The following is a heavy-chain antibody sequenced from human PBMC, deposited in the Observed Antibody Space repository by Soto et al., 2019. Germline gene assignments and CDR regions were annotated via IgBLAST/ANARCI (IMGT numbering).Heavy chain of an antibody. J-gene: IGHJ4*02. CDR3: ARAGDYYGSGSFDY. V-gene: IGHV3-13*01. CDR2: IGTAGDT. Sequence: GGSLRLSCAASGFTFSSYDMHWVRQATGKGLEWVSAIGTAGDTYYPGSVKGRFTISRENAKNSLYLQMNSLRAEDTAVYYCARAGDYYGSGSFDYWGQGTLVPVSS. D-gene: IGHD3-10*01. CDR1: GFTFSSYD.